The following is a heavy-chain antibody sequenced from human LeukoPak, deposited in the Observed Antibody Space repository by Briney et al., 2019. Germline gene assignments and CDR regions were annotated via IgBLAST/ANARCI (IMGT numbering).Heavy chain of an antibody. D-gene: IGHD6-19*01. V-gene: IGHV1-2*02. Sequence: GASVKVSCEASRYTFSGYYIHWVRQAPGQGLEWMGWIDPNSGGTNYAQKFQGRVTMIREKSISTAYMELSRLRSDDTAVYYCARDGWYKSYMDVWGKGTTVIVSS. CDR2: IDPNSGGT. CDR3: ARDGWYKSYMDV. J-gene: IGHJ6*03. CDR1: RYTFSGYY.